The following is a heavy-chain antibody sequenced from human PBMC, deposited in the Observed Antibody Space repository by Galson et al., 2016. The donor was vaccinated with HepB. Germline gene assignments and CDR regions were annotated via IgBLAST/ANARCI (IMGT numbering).Heavy chain of an antibody. J-gene: IGHJ6*02. V-gene: IGHV1-18*04. CDR3: ARERSAMDV. Sequence: SVKVSCKASGYRFPTYGISWVRQAPGQGLEWLGWISANSGNTNYAQKFQDRVTMTADTSTSTAYMELSSLRSDDTAVYYCARERSAMDVWGQGTTVTVSS. CDR2: ISANSGNT. CDR1: GYRFPTYG.